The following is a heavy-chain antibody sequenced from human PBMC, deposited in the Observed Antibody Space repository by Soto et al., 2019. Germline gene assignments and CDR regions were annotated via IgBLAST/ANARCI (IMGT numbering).Heavy chain of an antibody. V-gene: IGHV3-7*03. CDR3: ARARDCGPHLDY. D-gene: IGHD2-21*02. Sequence: GGSLRLSCRASGYTFSNYYIIWVRQAPGKGLEWVANIRQDGGEKYYVDSVKGRFTISRDNTQNSMYLQMNSLRAEDTAVYYCARARDCGPHLDYWGQGILVTVSS. CDR1: GYTFSNYY. J-gene: IGHJ4*02. CDR2: IRQDGGEK.